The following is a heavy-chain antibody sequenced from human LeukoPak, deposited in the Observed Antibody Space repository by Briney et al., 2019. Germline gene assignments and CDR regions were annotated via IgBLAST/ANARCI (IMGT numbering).Heavy chain of an antibody. Sequence: PSETLSLTCTVSGGSISSYYWSWIRQPPGKGLEWIGEINQSGSTNYNSSLKGRVTISVDSSKNQFSLRLSSVTAADTAVYYCASATSVYYYYHGMDVWGQGTSVTVSS. CDR2: INQSGST. J-gene: IGHJ6*02. CDR1: GGSISSYY. V-gene: IGHV4-34*01. CDR3: ASATSVYYYYHGMDV.